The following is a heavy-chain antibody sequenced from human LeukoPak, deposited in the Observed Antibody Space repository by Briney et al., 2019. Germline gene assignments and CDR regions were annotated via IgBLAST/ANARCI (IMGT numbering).Heavy chain of an antibody. J-gene: IGHJ4*02. D-gene: IGHD2-21*02. CDR1: GFTFSNYA. V-gene: IGHV3-64*01. CDR3: ARDRVGYCGGDCYSAPDY. Sequence: GGSLRLSCAASGFTFSNYAMHWVRQAPGKGLEYVAAISSNGGSTYYANSVKGRVTISRDNSKNTLHLQMGSLRAEDMAVYYCARDRVGYCGGDCYSAPDYWGQGTLVTVSS. CDR2: ISSNGGST.